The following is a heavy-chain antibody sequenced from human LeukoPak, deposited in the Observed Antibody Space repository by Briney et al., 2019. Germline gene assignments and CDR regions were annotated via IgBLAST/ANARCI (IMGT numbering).Heavy chain of an antibody. CDR1: GYSFISYW. CDR2: IYPGDSDT. J-gene: IGHJ5*02. V-gene: IGHV5-51*01. D-gene: IGHD4-17*01. CDR3: ARSPMTTVTTDNWFDP. Sequence: GESLKISCKGSGYSFISYWIGWVRQMPGKGLEWMGIIYPGDSDTRYSPSFQGQVTISADKSISTAYLQWSSLKALDTAMYYCARSPMTTVTTDNWFDPWGQGTLVTVSS.